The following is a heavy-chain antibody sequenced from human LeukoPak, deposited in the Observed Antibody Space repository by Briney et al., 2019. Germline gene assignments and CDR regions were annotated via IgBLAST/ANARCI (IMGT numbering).Heavy chain of an antibody. V-gene: IGHV1-8*01. CDR1: GYTFTSYD. J-gene: IGHJ6*03. D-gene: IGHD3-3*01. Sequence: GASVKVSCKASGYTFTSYDNNWGRHPTTQGREGGWYVNPNSGNTGYAHKFQGRVTMTRNTSISTAYMELSSLRSEDTAVYYCARLAPVRDYDFWSGYYGYYYYYYMDVWGKGTTVTVSS. CDR3: ARLAPVRDYDFWSGYYGYYYYYYMDV. CDR2: VNPNSGNT.